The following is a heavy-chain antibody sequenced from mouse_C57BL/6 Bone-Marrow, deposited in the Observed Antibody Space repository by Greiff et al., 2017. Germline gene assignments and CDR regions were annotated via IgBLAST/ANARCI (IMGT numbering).Heavy chain of an antibody. J-gene: IGHJ2*01. V-gene: IGHV1-59*01. CDR2: IDPSDSYT. Sequence: QVQLQQPGAELVRPGTSVKLSCKASGYTFTSYWMHWVKQRPGQGLEWIGVIDPSDSYTNYNQKFKGKATLTVDTSSSTAYMQLSSLTSEDSAVYDCARGNYAYYEERYFDYWGQGTTLTGSS. CDR1: GYTFTSYW. CDR3: ARGNYAYYEERYFDY. D-gene: IGHD2-1*01.